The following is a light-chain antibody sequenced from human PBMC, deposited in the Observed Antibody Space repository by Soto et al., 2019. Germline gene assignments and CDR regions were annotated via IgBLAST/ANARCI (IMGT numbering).Light chain of an antibody. V-gene: IGLV3-21*02. J-gene: IGLJ2*01. Sequence: SYVLTQPPSVSVAPRQTARITCGGNDIGSNSVHWYQQKPGQAPVLVVYADSDRPSGIPDRFSGSNSGNTATLNISGVEDGDEADYYCQVWDTSSDHVVFGGGTKLTVL. CDR2: ADS. CDR3: QVWDTSSDHVV. CDR1: DIGSNS.